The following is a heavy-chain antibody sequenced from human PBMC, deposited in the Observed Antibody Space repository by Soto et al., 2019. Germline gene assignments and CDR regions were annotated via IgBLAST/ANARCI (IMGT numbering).Heavy chain of an antibody. J-gene: IGHJ4*02. D-gene: IGHD4-4*01. Sequence: GGSLRLSCAASGFTFSSYSMNWVRPAPGKGLEWVSYISSSSSTIYYADSVKGRFTISRDNAKNSLYLQMNSLRAEDTAVYYCASSIPDYSNYEDYWGQGTLVTVSS. CDR2: ISSSSSTI. CDR1: GFTFSSYS. V-gene: IGHV3-48*01. CDR3: ASSIPDYSNYEDY.